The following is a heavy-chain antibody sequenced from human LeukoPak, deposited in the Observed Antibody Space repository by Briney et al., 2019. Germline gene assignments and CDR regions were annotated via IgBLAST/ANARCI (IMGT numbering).Heavy chain of an antibody. CDR3: ATRSGSSGTYYDF. V-gene: IGHV4-39*01. CDR2: ISYGGNT. D-gene: IGHD3-10*01. Sequence: SETLSLTCTVSGASISSSPYYWGWIRQPPGKGLEFIGSISYGGNTYYSPSIKSRLTISVDTSKNQFSLKLSSVTAADTAVYYCATRSGSSGTYYDFWGQGTLVTVSS. CDR1: GASISSSPYY. J-gene: IGHJ4*02.